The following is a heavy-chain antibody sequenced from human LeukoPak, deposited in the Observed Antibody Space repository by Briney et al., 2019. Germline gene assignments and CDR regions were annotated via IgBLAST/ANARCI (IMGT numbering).Heavy chain of an antibody. V-gene: IGHV1-46*01. Sequence: GASVKVSCKASGYTFTSCYMHWVRQAPGQGLEWMGIINPSGGSTSYAQKFQGRVTMTRDTSTSTVYMELSSLRSEDTAVYYCARDAGGPSYYYGMDVWGKGTTVTVSS. CDR1: GYTFTSCY. J-gene: IGHJ6*04. D-gene: IGHD2-15*01. CDR3: ARDAGGPSYYYGMDV. CDR2: INPSGGST.